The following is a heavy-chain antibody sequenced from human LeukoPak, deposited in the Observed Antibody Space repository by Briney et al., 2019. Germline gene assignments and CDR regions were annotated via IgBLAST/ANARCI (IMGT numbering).Heavy chain of an antibody. CDR2: ISTYNGNT. J-gene: IGHJ4*02. Sequence: ASVKVSCKASGYTFTKYGITWVRQAPGQGLEWMGWISTYNGNTNYAQKLQGRVTMTTDTSTSTAYMELRSLRSDDTAVYYCARDLGADYGGNSGGGYLNWGQGTLVTVSS. CDR3: ARDLGADYGGNSGGGYLN. D-gene: IGHD4-23*01. V-gene: IGHV1-18*01. CDR1: GYTFTKYG.